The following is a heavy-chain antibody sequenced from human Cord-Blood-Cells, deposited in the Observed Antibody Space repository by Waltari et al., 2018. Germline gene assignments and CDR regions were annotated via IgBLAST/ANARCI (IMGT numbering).Heavy chain of an antibody. D-gene: IGHD3-3*02. CDR3: ARASSLFGAFDI. CDR2: TYYRSKWYN. J-gene: IGHJ3*02. Sequence: CAISGDSVSSHSAAWNWIRQAPSRGLEWLGRTYYRSKWYNDYAVSVKSRITINPATSKNQFSLQLNSVTPEDTAVYYCARASSLFGAFDIWGQGTMVTVSS. V-gene: IGHV6-1*01. CDR1: GDSVSSHSAA.